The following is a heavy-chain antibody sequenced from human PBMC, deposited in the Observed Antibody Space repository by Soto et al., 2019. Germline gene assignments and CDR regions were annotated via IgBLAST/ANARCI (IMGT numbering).Heavy chain of an antibody. CDR2: IYHSGST. CDR3: AKAVAGTRNFDY. V-gene: IGHV4-4*02. CDR1: GGSISSSNW. J-gene: IGHJ4*02. Sequence: PSETLSLTCAVSGGSISSSNWWSWVRQPPGKGLEWIGEIYHSGSTNYNPSLKSRVTISVDKSRNQFSLKLSSVTAADTAVYYCAKAVAGTRNFDYWGQGTLVTVSS. D-gene: IGHD6-19*01.